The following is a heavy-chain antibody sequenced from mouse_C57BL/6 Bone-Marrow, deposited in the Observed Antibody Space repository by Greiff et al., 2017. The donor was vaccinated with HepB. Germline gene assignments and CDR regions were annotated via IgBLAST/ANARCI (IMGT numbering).Heavy chain of an antibody. J-gene: IGHJ1*03. CDR2: ISSGSSTI. Sequence: EVHLVESGGGLVKPGGSLKLSCAASGFTFSDYGMHWVRQAPEKGLEWVAYISSGSSTIYYDDTVKGRFTISGDNAKNTLFLQMTSLRSEDTAMYYCARPGDIYCYGSSYYWYFDVWGTGTTVTVSS. V-gene: IGHV5-17*01. CDR3: ARPGDIYCYGSSYYWYFDV. D-gene: IGHD1-1*01. CDR1: GFTFSDYG.